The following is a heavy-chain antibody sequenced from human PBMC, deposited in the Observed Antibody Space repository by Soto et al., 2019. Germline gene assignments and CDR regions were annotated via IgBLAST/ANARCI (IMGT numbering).Heavy chain of an antibody. CDR3: ARQGLPVWTPTRPSRAAAP. Sequence: QVQLVESGGGVVQPGRSLRLSCAASGFTFSSYGIHWVRQAPGKGLEWVAVIWYDGSNKYYADSVKGRLTISRDNSKTTLPLQRTRPRAEETAAEWCARQGLPVWTPTRPSRAAAPWGGAPLFTAAS. D-gene: IGHD2-15*01. J-gene: IGHJ2*01. CDR2: IWYDGSNK. V-gene: IGHV3-33*01. CDR1: GFTFSSYG.